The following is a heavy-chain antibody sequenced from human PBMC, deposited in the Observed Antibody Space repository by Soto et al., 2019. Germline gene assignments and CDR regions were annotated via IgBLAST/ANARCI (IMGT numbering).Heavy chain of an antibody. CDR3: ARDQKRHIVVVTAHKGDAFDI. Sequence: GGSLRLSCAASGFTFSDYYMSWIRQAPGKGLEWVSYISSSGSTIYYAYSVKGRFTISRDNAKNSLYLQMNSLRAEDTAVYYCARDQKRHIVVVTAHKGDAFDIWGQGTMVTVSS. V-gene: IGHV3-11*01. J-gene: IGHJ3*02. CDR2: ISSSGSTI. D-gene: IGHD2-21*02. CDR1: GFTFSDYY.